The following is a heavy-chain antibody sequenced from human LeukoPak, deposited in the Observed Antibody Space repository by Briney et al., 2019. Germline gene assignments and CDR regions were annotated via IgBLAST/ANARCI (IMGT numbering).Heavy chain of an antibody. Sequence: PSQTLSLTCTVSGGSISSGGYYWSWIRQHPGKGLEWIGYIYYSGSTYYNPSLKSRVTISVDTSKNQFSLKLSSVTAADTAVYYCAREGYLPAYIDYWGQGTLVTVSS. J-gene: IGHJ4*02. D-gene: IGHD2-2*01. CDR2: IYYSGST. CDR3: AREGYLPAYIDY. CDR1: GGSISSGGYY. V-gene: IGHV4-31*03.